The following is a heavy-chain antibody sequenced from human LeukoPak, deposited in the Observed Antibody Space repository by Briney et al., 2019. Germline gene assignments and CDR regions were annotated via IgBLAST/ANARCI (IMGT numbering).Heavy chain of an antibody. CDR2: INSDGSST. CDR1: GFTFSSYW. J-gene: IGHJ4*02. Sequence: GGSLRLSCAASGFTFSSYWMHWVRQAPGKGLVWVSRINSDGSSTSYADSVKGRFTISRDNAKNTLYLQMNSLRAEDTAVYYCARAPYDFWSGPTTIDYWGQGTLVTVSS. D-gene: IGHD3-3*01. CDR3: ARAPYDFWSGPTTIDY. V-gene: IGHV3-74*01.